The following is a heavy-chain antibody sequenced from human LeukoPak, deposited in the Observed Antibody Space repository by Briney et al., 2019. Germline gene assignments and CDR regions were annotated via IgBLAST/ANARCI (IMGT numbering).Heavy chain of an antibody. Sequence: ASVKVSCKASGGTFSSYAISRVGQAPGQGLEGMGGMIPIFGTANYAQKFQGRVTITTDESTSTAYMELSSLRSEDTAVYYCARGLAPETHSVTRNWFDPWGQGTLVTVSS. J-gene: IGHJ5*02. V-gene: IGHV1-69*05. D-gene: IGHD4-17*01. CDR2: MIPIFGTA. CDR1: GGTFSSYA. CDR3: ARGLAPETHSVTRNWFDP.